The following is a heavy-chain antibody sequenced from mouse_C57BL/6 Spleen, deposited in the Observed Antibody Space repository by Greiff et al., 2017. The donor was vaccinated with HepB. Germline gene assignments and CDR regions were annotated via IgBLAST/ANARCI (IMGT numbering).Heavy chain of an antibody. Sequence: VQLVESGPGLVAPSQSLSITCTVSGFSLTSYGVHWVRQPPGKGLEWLVVIWSDGSTTYNSALKSRLSISKDNSKSQVFLKMNSLQTDDTAMYYCARHEDEEGYYAMDYWGQGTSVTVSS. CDR1: GFSLTSYG. CDR2: IWSDGST. V-gene: IGHV2-6-1*01. CDR3: ARHEDEEGYYAMDY. J-gene: IGHJ4*01.